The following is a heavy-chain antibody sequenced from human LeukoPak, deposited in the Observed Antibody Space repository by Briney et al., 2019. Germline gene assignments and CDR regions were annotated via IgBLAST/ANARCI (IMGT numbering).Heavy chain of an antibody. Sequence: GRSLRLSCAASGFTFRSYWMTWVRQYPGKGLEWVANIKQDGSETYYADSVKGRFTISRDNAKRSLYLQMNSLRAEDTAVYYCARDGELGSPADAFDIWGQGTMVTVSS. J-gene: IGHJ3*02. CDR1: GFTFRSYW. V-gene: IGHV3-7*01. CDR3: ARDGELGSPADAFDI. D-gene: IGHD1-26*01. CDR2: IKQDGSET.